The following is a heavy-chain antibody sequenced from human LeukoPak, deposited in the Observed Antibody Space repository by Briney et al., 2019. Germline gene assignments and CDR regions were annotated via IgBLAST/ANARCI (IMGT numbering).Heavy chain of an antibody. V-gene: IGHV3-7*01. CDR1: GFTFSDYW. J-gene: IGHJ6*02. Sequence: GGSLRLSCAASGFTFSDYWMNWVRQAPGKGLEWVANIRQDGGEKYYGDSVKGRFTISGDNAKNSLFLQMHSLRAEDAAVYYCARPGLTAAAGALDGMDVWGQGTTVTVSS. CDR3: ARPGLTAAAGALDGMDV. D-gene: IGHD6-13*01. CDR2: IRQDGGEK.